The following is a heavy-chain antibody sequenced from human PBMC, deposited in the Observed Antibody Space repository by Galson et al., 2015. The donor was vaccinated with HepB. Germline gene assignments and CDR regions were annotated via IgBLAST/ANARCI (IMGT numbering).Heavy chain of an antibody. CDR1: GFTFSSYA. V-gene: IGHV3-30*04. Sequence: SLRLSCAASGFTFSSYAMHWVRQAPGKGLEWVSVISYDGSNKYYADSVKGRFTISRDNSKNTLYLQMNSLRAEDTAVYYCASPNSGYDSDEGQWGQGTLVTVSS. J-gene: IGHJ4*02. D-gene: IGHD5-12*01. CDR2: ISYDGSNK. CDR3: ASPNSGYDSDEGQ.